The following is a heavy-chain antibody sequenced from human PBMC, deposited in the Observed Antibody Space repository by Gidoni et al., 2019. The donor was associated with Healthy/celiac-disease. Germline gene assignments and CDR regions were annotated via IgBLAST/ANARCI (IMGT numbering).Heavy chain of an antibody. V-gene: IGHV4-39*01. D-gene: IGHD1-26*01. CDR3: ARRGYYPDDPDY. Sequence: QLQLQESGPGLVKPSETLSLTCTVSGGSISSSSYYWGWIRQPPGKGLEWIGSIYYSGSTYYNPSLKSRVTISVDTSKNQFSLKLSSVTAADTAVYYCARRGYYPDDPDYWGQGTLVTVSS. CDR1: GGSISSSSYY. CDR2: IYYSGST. J-gene: IGHJ4*02.